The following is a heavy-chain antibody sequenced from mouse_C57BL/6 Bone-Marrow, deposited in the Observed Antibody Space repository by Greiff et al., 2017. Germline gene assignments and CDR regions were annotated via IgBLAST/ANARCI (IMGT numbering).Heavy chain of an antibody. CDR1: GYAFTNYL. J-gene: IGHJ3*01. V-gene: IGHV1-54*01. CDR3: ARGGYYDYDGLAY. CDR2: INPGSGGT. D-gene: IGHD2-4*01. Sequence: QVQLQQSGAELVRPGTSVKVSCKASGYAFTNYLIEWVKQRPGQGLEWIGVINPGSGGTNYNEKFKGKATLTAEKSSSTAYMQLSSLTSEDSAVYFCARGGYYDYDGLAYWGQGTLVTVAA.